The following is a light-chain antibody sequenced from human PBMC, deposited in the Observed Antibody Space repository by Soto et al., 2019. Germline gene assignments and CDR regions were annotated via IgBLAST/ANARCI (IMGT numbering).Light chain of an antibody. J-gene: IGKJ2*01. CDR3: QQRSNFMYT. CDR2: DAS. V-gene: IGKV3-11*01. Sequence: EIVLTQSPATLSLSPGESVTLSCRASQSVSSFLAWYQQQPGQAPRLLIYDASNRATGIPARFSGSGSGTDFTLTISSLEPEDLAVYYCQQRSNFMYTFGQGTKLELK. CDR1: QSVSSF.